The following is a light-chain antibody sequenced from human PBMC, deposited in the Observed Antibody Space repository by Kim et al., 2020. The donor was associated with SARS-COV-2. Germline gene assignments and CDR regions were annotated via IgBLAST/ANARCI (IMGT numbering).Light chain of an antibody. J-gene: IGKJ4*01. V-gene: IGKV1D-12*01. CDR1: QGINWH. CDR2: AAS. CDR3: QQTDRFPLT. Sequence: DIQMTQSPSSVSASVGDSVTITCRASQGINWHLAWYQQHPGKAPKLLIYAASSLQSGVPARFSGSGSGTNFTLTITSLQPEDFATYFCQQTDRFPLTFGGGTKVDIK.